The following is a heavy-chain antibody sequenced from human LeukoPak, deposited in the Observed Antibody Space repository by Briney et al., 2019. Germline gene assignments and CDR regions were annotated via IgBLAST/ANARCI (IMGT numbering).Heavy chain of an antibody. Sequence: PSETLSLTCIGSDDSVNTYYCSWIRQAPGKGLEWIGYIYNRGSTKYNPSLKSRATISVDTSKNQFSLKLTSVTAADTAVYYCAMSNTVRRPLFDPWGQGTLVTVSS. CDR2: IYNRGST. CDR3: AMSNTVRRPLFDP. CDR1: DDSVNTYY. V-gene: IGHV4-59*02. J-gene: IGHJ5*02. D-gene: IGHD4-11*01.